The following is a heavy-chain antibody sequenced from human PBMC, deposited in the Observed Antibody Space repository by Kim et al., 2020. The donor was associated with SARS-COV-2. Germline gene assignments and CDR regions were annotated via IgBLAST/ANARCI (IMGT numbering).Heavy chain of an antibody. D-gene: IGHD6-19*01. J-gene: IGHJ4*02. CDR2: ISSSSSYI. CDR1: GFTFSSYS. Sequence: GGSLRLSCAASGFTFSSYSMNWVRQAPGKGLEWVSSISSSSSYIYYADSVKGRFTISRDNAKNSLYLQMNSLRAEDTAVYYCARDEGSGWYSGYYCFDYWGQGTLVTVSS. V-gene: IGHV3-21*01. CDR3: ARDEGSGWYSGYYCFDY.